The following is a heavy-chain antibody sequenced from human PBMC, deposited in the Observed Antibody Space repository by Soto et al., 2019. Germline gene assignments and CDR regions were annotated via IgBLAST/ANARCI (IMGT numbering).Heavy chain of an antibody. D-gene: IGHD2-21*01. Sequence: QITLKESGPTLMQPTQTLTLTCTFSGFSLSTSGVGVGWIRQPPGKALEWLALLYCGDDKRYSPSLKSRLTITQDTSKYQLVLIKPNMDQVDTATYYSAHRPHIWSLDFDYRGQVTLVTVSS. CDR2: LYCGDDK. J-gene: IGHJ4*02. V-gene: IGHV2-5*02. CDR1: GFSLSTSGVG. CDR3: AHRPHIWSLDFDY.